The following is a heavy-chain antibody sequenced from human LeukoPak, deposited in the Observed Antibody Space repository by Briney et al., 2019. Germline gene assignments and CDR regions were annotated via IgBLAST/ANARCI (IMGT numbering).Heavy chain of an antibody. V-gene: IGHV4-59*08. CDR2: IYYSGST. CDR3: ARLLPSGPDCDWSSADFDY. CDR1: GGSISSYY. Sequence: PSETLSLTCTVSGGSISSYYWSWIRQPPGKGLEWIGYIYYSGSTNYNPSLKSRVTISVDTSKNQFSLKPSSVTAADTAVYYCARLLPSGPDCDWSSADFDYWGQGTLVTVSS. D-gene: IGHD3-9*01. J-gene: IGHJ4*02.